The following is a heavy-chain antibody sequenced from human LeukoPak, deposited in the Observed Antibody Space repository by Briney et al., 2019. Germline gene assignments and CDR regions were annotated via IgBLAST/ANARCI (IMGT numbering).Heavy chain of an antibody. D-gene: IGHD6-13*01. CDR2: IKQDGSEK. V-gene: IGHV3-7*01. Sequence: GGSLRLSCAASGFTFSSYWMSWVRQAPGKGLEWVANIKQDGSEKYYVDSVKGRFTISRDNAKNSLYLQMNSLRAEGTAVYYCARDLNSGYSSSCFVYWGQGTLVTVSS. J-gene: IGHJ4*02. CDR3: ARDLNSGYSSSCFVY. CDR1: GFTFSSYW.